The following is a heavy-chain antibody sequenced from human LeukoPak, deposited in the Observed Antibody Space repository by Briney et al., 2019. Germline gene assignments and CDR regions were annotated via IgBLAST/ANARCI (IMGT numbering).Heavy chain of an antibody. J-gene: IGHJ4*02. CDR2: ISYDGSNK. CDR1: GFTFSSYG. Sequence: GRSLRLSCAASGFTFSSYGMHWVRQAPGKGLEWVAVISYDGSNKYYADSVKGRFTISRDNSKNTLYLRMNSLRAEDTAVYYCAKGEGSMLFDYWGQGTLVAVSS. D-gene: IGHD2-8*01. CDR3: AKGEGSMLFDY. V-gene: IGHV3-30*18.